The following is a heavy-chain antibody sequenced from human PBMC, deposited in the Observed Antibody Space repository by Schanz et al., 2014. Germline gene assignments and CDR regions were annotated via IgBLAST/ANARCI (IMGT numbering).Heavy chain of an antibody. CDR3: ARYTGAYFDY. CDR2: IYTSGST. V-gene: IGHV4-4*07. J-gene: IGHJ4*02. D-gene: IGHD1-26*01. CDR1: GGSISTYY. Sequence: QVQLQESGPGLVKPSETLSLTCTVSGGSISTYYWSWIRQPAGKGLEWIGRIYTSGSTNYNPSLKRRVTMSVAPPKTQFSLRLSSVTAADTAVYYCARYTGAYFDYWGQGTLVTVSS.